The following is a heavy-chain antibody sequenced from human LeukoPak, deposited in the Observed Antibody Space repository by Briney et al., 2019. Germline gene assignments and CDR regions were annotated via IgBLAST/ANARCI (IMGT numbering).Heavy chain of an antibody. D-gene: IGHD2-2*03. Sequence: GESLQISCKGSGYRFPTYWIAWVRQMPGKGLEWMGTIYQDESNIRYSPSFQGQVTISADKSISTAYLQWSSLKASDTAMYYCARPPSRGYSSSFEYWGQGTLVTVSS. CDR1: GYRFPTYW. V-gene: IGHV5-51*01. CDR3: ARPPSRGYSSSFEY. J-gene: IGHJ4*02. CDR2: IYQDESNI.